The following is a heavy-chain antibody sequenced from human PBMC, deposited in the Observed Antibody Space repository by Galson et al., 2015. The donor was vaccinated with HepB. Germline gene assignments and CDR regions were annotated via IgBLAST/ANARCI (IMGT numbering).Heavy chain of an antibody. CDR3: AKDQSTHAYYYYKDV. V-gene: IGHV3-30*04. D-gene: IGHD2-2*01. Sequence: SLRLSCAASGFTFSSYAMHWVRQAPGKGLEWVAVISYDGSNKYYADSVKGRFTISRDNSKNTLYLQMNSLRAEDTAVYYCAKDQSTHAYYYYKDVWGKGTTVTVSS. CDR1: GFTFSSYA. CDR2: ISYDGSNK. J-gene: IGHJ6*03.